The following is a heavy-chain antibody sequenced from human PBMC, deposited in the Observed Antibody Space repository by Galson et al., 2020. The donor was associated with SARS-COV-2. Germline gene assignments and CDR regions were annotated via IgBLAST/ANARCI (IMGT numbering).Heavy chain of an antibody. CDR1: GFTFSSYA. D-gene: IGHD3-10*01. CDR3: SGELLLSVDY. J-gene: IGHJ4*02. Sequence: GGSLRLSCAASGFTFSSYAMHWVRQAPGKGLEWVAVISYDGSNKYYADSVKGRFTISRDNSKNTLYLQMNSLRAEDTAVYYCSGELLLSVDYWGQGTLVTVSS. V-gene: IGHV3-30*04. CDR2: ISYDGSNK.